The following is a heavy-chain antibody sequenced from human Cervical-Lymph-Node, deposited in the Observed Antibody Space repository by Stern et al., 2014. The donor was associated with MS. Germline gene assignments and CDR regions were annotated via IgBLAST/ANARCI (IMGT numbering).Heavy chain of an antibody. CDR3: ARDVAAAGAFDY. Sequence: EVQLVESGGDLIKPGESLRLSCAVSGFSVSANYMSWVRQAPGKGLEWISVIRSDDSTYYADSVQGRFTISRDISKNILYLQMDDVKDDDTAVYYCARDVAAAGAFDYWGQGTPVTVS. CDR2: IRSDDST. CDR1: GFSVSANY. D-gene: IGHD6-13*01. J-gene: IGHJ4*02. V-gene: IGHV3-53*01.